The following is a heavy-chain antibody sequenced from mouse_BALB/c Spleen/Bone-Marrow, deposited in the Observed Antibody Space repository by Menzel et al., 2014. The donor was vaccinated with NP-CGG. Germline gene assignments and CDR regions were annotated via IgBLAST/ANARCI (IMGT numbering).Heavy chain of an antibody. J-gene: IGHJ2*01. CDR1: GYTFTNYW. CDR2: INPCNGRT. CDR3: ARGFDY. V-gene: IGHV1S81*02. Sequence: VQLQQSGAELVKPGASVKLSCKASGYTFTNYWMHWVKQRPGQGLEWIGEINPCNGRTNYNEKFKSKATLTVDKSSSTAYMHHSSLAYEGSGVYYCARGFDYWGQGTTVTVSS.